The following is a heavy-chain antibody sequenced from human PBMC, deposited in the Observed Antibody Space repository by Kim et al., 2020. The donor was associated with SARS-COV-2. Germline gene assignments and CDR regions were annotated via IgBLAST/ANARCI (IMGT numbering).Heavy chain of an antibody. CDR1: GGSISSNSYY. CDR3: AREGDSDYGRLSYYFAMDV. V-gene: IGHV4-39*02. CDR2: IYSSGST. Sequence: SETLSLTCTVSGGSISSNSYYWDWIRQPPGKGLEWIGSIYSSGSTYYNPSLKSRVTISVDTSKNQFSLKLTSVTAADTAVYYCAREGDSDYGRLSYYFAMDVWGQGTTVTVSS. D-gene: IGHD4-17*01. J-gene: IGHJ6*02.